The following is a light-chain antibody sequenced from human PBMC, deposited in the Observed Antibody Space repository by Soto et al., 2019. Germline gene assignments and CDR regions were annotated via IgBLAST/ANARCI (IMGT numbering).Light chain of an antibody. V-gene: IGKV3-20*01. CDR2: GAS. J-gene: IGKJ1*01. Sequence: EIVLTQSPATLSLSPGERATLSCRASQSVIRYLAWYQQRPGQAPRLLIYGASNRATGIPDRFSGSGSGTDFTLTISRLEPEDFAVYYCQQYGSSPWTFGQGTKVDIK. CDR3: QQYGSSPWT. CDR1: QSVIRY.